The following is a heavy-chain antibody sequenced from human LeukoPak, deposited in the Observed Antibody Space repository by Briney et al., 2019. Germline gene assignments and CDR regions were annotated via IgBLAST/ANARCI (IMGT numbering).Heavy chain of an antibody. V-gene: IGHV3-48*03. CDR3: ARDIVVVVAATPNYYYYYGMDV. D-gene: IGHD2-15*01. CDR1: GFTFSSYE. Sequence: GGSLRLSCAASGFTFSSYEMNWVRHAPGKGLEWVSYISSSGSTISYADSVKGRFTISRDNAKNSLYLQMNSLRAEDTAVYYCARDIVVVVAATPNYYYYYGMDVWGQGTTVTVSS. J-gene: IGHJ6*02. CDR2: ISSSGSTI.